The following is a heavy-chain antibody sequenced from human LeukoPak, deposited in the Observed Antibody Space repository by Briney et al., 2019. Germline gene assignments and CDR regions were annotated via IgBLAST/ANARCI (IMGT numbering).Heavy chain of an antibody. V-gene: IGHV3-48*03. CDR2: ISSSDNTI. CDR1: GFTFSSYE. J-gene: IGHJ4*02. CDR3: ARDVNWVGGY. D-gene: IGHD7-27*01. Sequence: GGSLRLSCAASGFTFSSYEMNWVRQAPGKGLEWVSYISSSDNTIYYADSVKGRFTISRDNAKNSLYLQMNSLRAEDTAVYYCARDVNWVGGYWGQGTLVTVSS.